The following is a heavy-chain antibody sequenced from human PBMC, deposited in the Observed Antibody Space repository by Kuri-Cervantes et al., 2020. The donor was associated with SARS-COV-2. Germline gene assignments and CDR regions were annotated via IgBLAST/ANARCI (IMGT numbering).Heavy chain of an antibody. CDR2: IYYSWST. Sequence: SETLSLTCTVSGGSISSGNYYWSWIRQPPGKGLEWIGYIYYSWSTYYNPSLKSRATISVDTSKNQFSLKLSSLTAADTAVYYCAGTYYYDSSGLPDAFDIWGQGTMVTVSS. CDR1: GGSISSGNYY. J-gene: IGHJ3*02. CDR3: AGTYYYDSSGLPDAFDI. V-gene: IGHV4-30-4*01. D-gene: IGHD3-22*01.